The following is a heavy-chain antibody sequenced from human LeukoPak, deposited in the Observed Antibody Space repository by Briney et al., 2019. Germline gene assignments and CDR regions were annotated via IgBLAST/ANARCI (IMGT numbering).Heavy chain of an antibody. D-gene: IGHD3-10*01. V-gene: IGHV3-53*01. CDR1: GFAVKSSY. Sequence: PGGSLRLSCAASGFAVKSSYMNWVRQAPGKGLEWVSVLDAGGESYYADSVLGRFTISRDNSNNTVFLEMNSLTADDTAVYFCARDSAGNQYSSGNFDLWGQGTLVTVSS. CDR3: ARDSAGNQYSSGNFDL. J-gene: IGHJ4*02. CDR2: LDAGGES.